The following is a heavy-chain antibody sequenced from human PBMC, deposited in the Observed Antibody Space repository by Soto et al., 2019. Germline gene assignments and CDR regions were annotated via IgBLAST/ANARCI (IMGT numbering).Heavy chain of an antibody. J-gene: IGHJ6*02. CDR1: GFTFSRYG. CDR3: AKDSYYDSSPRFYGMDV. Sequence: QVQLVESGGGVVQPGRSLRLSCAASGFTFSRYGMHWVRQAPGKGLECVAVLSYDGSNKYYADSVKGRFTISRDNSKNRMYLQMNSLRAEDTDVYYCAKDSYYDSSPRFYGMDVWGQGTTVTVSS. D-gene: IGHD3-22*01. V-gene: IGHV3-30*18. CDR2: LSYDGSNK.